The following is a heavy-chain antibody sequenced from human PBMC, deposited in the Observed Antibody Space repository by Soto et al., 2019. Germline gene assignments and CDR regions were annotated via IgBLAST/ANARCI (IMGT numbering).Heavy chain of an antibody. V-gene: IGHV1-69*12. CDR2: IIPIFGTA. Sequence: QVQLVQSGAEVKKPGSSVKVSCKASGGTFSSYAISWVRQAPGQGLEWMGGIIPIFGTANYAQKFQGRVTITADESTSTAYMELSSLGSEDTAVYYCARDGLTTVTPVSPRKWELRLGYWGQGTLVTVSS. CDR1: GGTFSSYA. CDR3: ARDGLTTVTPVSPRKWELRLGY. D-gene: IGHD4-17*01. J-gene: IGHJ4*02.